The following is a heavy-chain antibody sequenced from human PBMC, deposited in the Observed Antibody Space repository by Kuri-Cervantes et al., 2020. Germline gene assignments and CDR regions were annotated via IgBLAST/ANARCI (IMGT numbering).Heavy chain of an antibody. CDR2: IKEDGSQR. V-gene: IGHV3-7*01. Sequence: GESLKISCAASGFTFSNYWMSRVRQAPGKGLEWVAQIKEDGSQRYYVESLKGRFTISRDNAKNSLFLQINSLRVEDTAVYYCATDKGYFAFDYWGQGTLVTVSS. CDR1: GFTFSNYW. J-gene: IGHJ4*02. D-gene: IGHD1-26*01. CDR3: ATDKGYFAFDY.